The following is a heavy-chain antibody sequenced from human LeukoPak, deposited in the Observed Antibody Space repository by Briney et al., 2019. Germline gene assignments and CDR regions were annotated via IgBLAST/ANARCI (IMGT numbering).Heavy chain of an antibody. CDR1: GYSFTSYW. D-gene: IGHD3-22*01. V-gene: IGHV5-51*01. CDR2: IYPGDSDT. J-gene: IGHJ4*02. CDR3: ASLYYYDSSGYYPFEY. Sequence: GESLKISCKGSGYSFTSYWIGWVRPMPGKGLEWMGIIYPGDSDTRYSPSFQGQVTISADKSISTAYLQWSSLKASDTAMYYCASLYYYDSSGYYPFEYWGQGTLVTVSS.